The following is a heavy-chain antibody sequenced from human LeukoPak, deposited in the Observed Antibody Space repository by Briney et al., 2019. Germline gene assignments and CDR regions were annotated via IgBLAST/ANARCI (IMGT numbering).Heavy chain of an antibody. CDR3: AKDARYCGGDCYAKYYGMDV. J-gene: IGHJ6*02. D-gene: IGHD2-21*02. V-gene: IGHV3-23*01. CDR2: ISGGGGST. Sequence: GGSLRRSCAASGFTFSSYGMHWVRQAPGKGREWGSVISGGGGSTYYADSVKGRFTISRDNSKTTLYLQMNSLRAEDTAVYYCAKDARYCGGDCYAKYYGMDVWGQGTTVTVSS. CDR1: GFTFSSYG.